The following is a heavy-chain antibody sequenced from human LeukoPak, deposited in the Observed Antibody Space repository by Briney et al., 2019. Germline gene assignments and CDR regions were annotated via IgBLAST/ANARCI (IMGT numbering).Heavy chain of an antibody. CDR2: ISGYNGNT. CDR1: GYSFTSYG. Sequence: ASVPVSCKASGYSFTSYGITWVRQAPGQGLEWMGWISGYNGNTKYAQKFQGRVTMTTDTSTSTAYMELRSLRSDDTAVYYCARDYGDYPSYWGQGTLVTVPS. CDR3: ARDYGDYPSY. V-gene: IGHV1-18*01. J-gene: IGHJ4*02. D-gene: IGHD4-17*01.